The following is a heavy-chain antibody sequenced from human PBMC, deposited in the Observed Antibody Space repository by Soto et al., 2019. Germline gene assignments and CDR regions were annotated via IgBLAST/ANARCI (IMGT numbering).Heavy chain of an antibody. Sequence: QVQLVQSGAEVKKPGASVKVSCKASGYTFTTYGMSWVRQAPGQGLDWMGWISTYNGNTKYAERLQGRVTMTTDTTTSTAYMELRSLRSDDTGVYYCARGPTDYYDNSGNYFLDYWGQGTLVTVSS. D-gene: IGHD3-22*01. CDR2: ISTYNGNT. J-gene: IGHJ4*02. V-gene: IGHV1-18*01. CDR1: GYTFTTYG. CDR3: ARGPTDYYDNSGNYFLDY.